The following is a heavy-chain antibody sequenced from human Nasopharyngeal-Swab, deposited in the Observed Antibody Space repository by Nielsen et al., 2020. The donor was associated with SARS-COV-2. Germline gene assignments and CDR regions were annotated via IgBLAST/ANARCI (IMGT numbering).Heavy chain of an antibody. CDR1: GYTFTNYG. CDR3: ARVTWQLVGYYYYYGMDV. Sequence: ASLKVSCKASGYTFTNYGISWVRQAPGEGLEWMGWSSVYNGNTNYGQRVQGRVTMTTDTSTNTAYMELRSLRSDDTAVYYRARVTWQLVGYYYYYGMDVWGQGTTVTVSS. D-gene: IGHD1-26*01. CDR2: SSVYNGNT. V-gene: IGHV1-18*01. J-gene: IGHJ6*02.